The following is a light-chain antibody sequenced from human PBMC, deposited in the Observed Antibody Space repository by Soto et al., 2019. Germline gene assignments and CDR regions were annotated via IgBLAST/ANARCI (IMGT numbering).Light chain of an antibody. V-gene: IGKV1-39*01. CDR2: DAS. CDR1: QSISSY. J-gene: IGKJ5*01. Sequence: DIQMTQSPSSLSASVGYRVTITCRSSQSISSYLNWYQQKPWKAPKLLIYDASSLESWVPSRFSGSGSGTEFTITISSIEPEDCAIYYCQQRQSWPPITLGQGTRLEIK. CDR3: QQRQSWPPIT.